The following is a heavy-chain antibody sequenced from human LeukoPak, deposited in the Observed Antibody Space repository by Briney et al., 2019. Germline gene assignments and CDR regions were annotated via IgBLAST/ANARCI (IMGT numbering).Heavy chain of an antibody. V-gene: IGHV3-21*01. CDR1: TFSIGIYS. CDR2: ISGNSRSI. D-gene: IGHD2-21*02. CDR3: VCDCAYQVHECFDICC. Sequence: PGGSLRLSCAASTFSIGIYSMNWVRQAPGKGLEWVSSISGNSRSIYYADSMKGRFTISRDNAKNSLYMQMNSLRTRQRAVYTAVCDCAYQVHECFDICCWG. J-gene: IGHJ6*03.